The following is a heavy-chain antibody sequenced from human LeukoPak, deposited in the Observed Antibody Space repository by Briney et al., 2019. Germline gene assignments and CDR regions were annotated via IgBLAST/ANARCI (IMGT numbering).Heavy chain of an antibody. Sequence: GGSLRLSCAASGFTFSYYYMSWIRQAPGKGLEWVSYISSSGSTIYYADSVKGRFTISRDNAKNSLYLQMNSLRAEDTAVYYCARGARWLQPNWFDPWGQGTLVTVSS. CDR1: GFTFSYYY. D-gene: IGHD5-24*01. CDR2: ISSSGSTI. V-gene: IGHV3-11*01. CDR3: ARGARWLQPNWFDP. J-gene: IGHJ5*02.